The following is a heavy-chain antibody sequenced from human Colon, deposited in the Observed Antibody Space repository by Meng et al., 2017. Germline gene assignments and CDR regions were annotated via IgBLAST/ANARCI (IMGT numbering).Heavy chain of an antibody. V-gene: IGHV3-13*01. CDR3: ARGGEGGYGDAYYYYYGMDV. D-gene: IGHD4-17*01. J-gene: IGHJ6*02. CDR2: IGTAGDT. CDR1: GFTFSSYD. Sequence: GESLKISCAASGFTFSSYDMHWVRQATGKGLEWVSAIGTAGDTYYPGSVKGRFTISRENAKNSLYLQMNSLRAGDTAVYYCARGGEGGYGDAYYYYYGMDVWGQGTTVT.